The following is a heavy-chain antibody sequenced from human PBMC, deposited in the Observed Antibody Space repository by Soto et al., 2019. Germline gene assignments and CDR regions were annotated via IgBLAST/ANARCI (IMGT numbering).Heavy chain of an antibody. CDR2: TGATGRTT. V-gene: IGHV3-23*01. CDR3: ATVHNTSRSFDY. D-gene: IGHD1-20*01. CDR1: GLAFNSYA. Sequence: PGGSLRLSCAASGLAFNSYAMTWVRQAPGKGLEWVSTTGATGRTTYYSDSVKGRFTVSRDNSKNTLDLQMSNPRAEDTAVYYCATVHNTSRSFDYWGQGTLVTVSS. J-gene: IGHJ4*02.